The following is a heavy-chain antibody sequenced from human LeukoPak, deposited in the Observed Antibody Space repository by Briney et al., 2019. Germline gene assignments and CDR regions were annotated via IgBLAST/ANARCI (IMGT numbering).Heavy chain of an antibody. CDR3: ASHDYGDYVESPFDY. CDR1: GYTFTSYD. V-gene: IGHV1-2*02. D-gene: IGHD4-17*01. Sequence: ASVKVSCKASGYTFTSYDINWVRQATGQGLEWMGWINPNSGGTNYAQKFQGRVTMTRDTSISTAYMELSRLRSDDTAVYYCASHDYGDYVESPFDYWGQGTLVTVSS. CDR2: INPNSGGT. J-gene: IGHJ4*02.